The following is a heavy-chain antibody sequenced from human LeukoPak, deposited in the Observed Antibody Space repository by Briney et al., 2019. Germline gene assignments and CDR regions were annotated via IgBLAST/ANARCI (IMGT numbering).Heavy chain of an antibody. D-gene: IGHD3-3*01. J-gene: IGHJ4*02. V-gene: IGHV4-39*01. CDR1: GGSISSSSYY. CDR3: ARHEGLDFWRGYYNAGFDY. CDR2: IYYSGST. Sequence: PSETLSLTCTVSGGSISSSSYYWGWIRQPPWKGLEWIGSIYYSGSTYYNPSLKSRVTISVDTSKNQFSLKLSSVTAADTAVYYCARHEGLDFWRGYYNAGFDYWGQGTLVAVSS.